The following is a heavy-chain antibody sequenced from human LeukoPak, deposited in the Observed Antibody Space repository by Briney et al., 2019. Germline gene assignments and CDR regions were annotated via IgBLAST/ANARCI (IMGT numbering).Heavy chain of an antibody. D-gene: IGHD3-10*01. Sequence: SETLSLTCTVSGGSINSYYWSWTRQPAGKGLEWIGRFYTSGSTTYDPSLKSRVIMSADTSMNQFSLKLRSITAADTAVYYCVRERSGSERYFSPFDSWGQGTLVTVSS. CDR1: GGSINSYY. J-gene: IGHJ4*02. CDR3: VRERSGSERYFSPFDS. CDR2: FYTSGST. V-gene: IGHV4-4*07.